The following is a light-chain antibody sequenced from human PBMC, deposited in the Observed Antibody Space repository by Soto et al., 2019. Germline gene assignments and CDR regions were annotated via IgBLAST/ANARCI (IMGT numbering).Light chain of an antibody. V-gene: IGKV1-39*01. CDR2: AAS. CDR1: QSISNY. CDR3: QQSYSTPRT. J-gene: IGKJ1*01. Sequence: DLQMTQSPSSLSVSVGDRVTITCRASQSISNYLNWYQQKPGKAPKLLIYAASTLQSGVPSRFSGSGSGTDFTLTVSSLQPEDFATYYCQQSYSTPRTFGQGTKVEIK.